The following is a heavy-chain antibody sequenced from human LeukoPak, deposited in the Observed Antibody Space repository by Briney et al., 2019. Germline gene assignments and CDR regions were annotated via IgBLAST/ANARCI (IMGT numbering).Heavy chain of an antibody. J-gene: IGHJ3*02. Sequence: SQTLLLTCAISGDSVSSNSAAWNWIRQSPSRGLEWLGRTYYRSKWYNDYAVSVKSRITINPDTSKNQFSLQLNSVTPEDTAVYYCARVRCSSTSCFDAFDIWGQGTMVTVSS. CDR2: TYYRSKWYN. D-gene: IGHD2-2*01. CDR3: ARVRCSSTSCFDAFDI. CDR1: GDSVSSNSAA. V-gene: IGHV6-1*01.